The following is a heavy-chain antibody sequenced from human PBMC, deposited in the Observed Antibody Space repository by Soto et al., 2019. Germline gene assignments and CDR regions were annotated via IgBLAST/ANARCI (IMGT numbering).Heavy chain of an antibody. J-gene: IGHJ6*02. CDR2: IYYSGST. CDR1: GGSISSYY. D-gene: IGHD6-19*01. V-gene: IGHV4-59*01. CDR3: ARDQGGSGWSGYYYYGMDV. Sequence: SETLSLTCTVSGGSISSYYWSWIRQPPGKGLEWIGYIYYSGSTNYNPSLKSRVTISVDTSKHQFSLKLSSVTAADTAVYYCARDQGGSGWSGYYYYGMDVWGQGTTVTVSS.